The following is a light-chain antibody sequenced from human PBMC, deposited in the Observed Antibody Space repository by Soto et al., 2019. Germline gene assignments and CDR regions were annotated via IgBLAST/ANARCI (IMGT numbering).Light chain of an antibody. V-gene: IGLV1-51*01. CDR1: SSNIGGNS. CDR2: DDN. CDR3: GSWDSSLSAYV. Sequence: QSVMTQPPSVSAAPGQTVTISCSGSSSNIGGNSVSWYQQLPGTAPKLLIYDDNKRPSGIRDRFSGSKSGTSATLGITGFQTGDEADYYCGSWDSSLSAYVFGTGTKLTVL. J-gene: IGLJ1*01.